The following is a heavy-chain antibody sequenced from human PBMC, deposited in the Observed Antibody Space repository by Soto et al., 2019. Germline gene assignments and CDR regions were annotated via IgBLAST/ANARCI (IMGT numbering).Heavy chain of an antibody. D-gene: IGHD5-18*01. CDR1: GYTFTSYD. CDR3: ARGPRIRIQLWFYA. CDR2: MNPNSGNT. Sequence: QVQLVQSGAEVKKPGASVKVSCKASGYTFTSYDINWVRQATGQGLEWMGWMNPNSGNTGYAQKFQGRLTMTRNTSISTAYMELSSLRSEDTAVYYCARGPRIRIQLWFYAWGQGTLVTVSS. V-gene: IGHV1-8*01. J-gene: IGHJ5*02.